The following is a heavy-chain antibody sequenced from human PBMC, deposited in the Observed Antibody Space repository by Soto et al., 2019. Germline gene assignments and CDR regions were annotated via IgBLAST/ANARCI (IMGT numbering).Heavy chain of an antibody. CDR2: INPSGGST. Sequence: GASVKVSCKASGYTFTSYYMHWVRQAPGQGLEWMGIINPSGGSTSYAQKFRGWVTMTRDTSIRTGYMEMSRLRSDDTAVYYCARGVGTSWFDPWGQGTLVTVSS. CDR3: ARGVGTSWFDP. J-gene: IGHJ5*02. CDR1: GYTFTSYY. D-gene: IGHD2-15*01. V-gene: IGHV1-46*01.